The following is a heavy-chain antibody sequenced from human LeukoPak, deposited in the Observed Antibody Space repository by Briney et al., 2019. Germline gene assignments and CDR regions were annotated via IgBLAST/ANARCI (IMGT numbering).Heavy chain of an antibody. Sequence: GGSLRLSCAASGFTFSSYTMHWVRQAPGKGLAYVSGISGDGGTTYYGNSVKGRFTISRDNSKNTLYLQMNSLRAEDTAVYYCASQKTYCSGGSCHPYYYGMDVWGQGTTVTVSS. D-gene: IGHD2-15*01. CDR2: ISGDGGTT. CDR1: GFTFSSYT. CDR3: ASQKTYCSGGSCHPYYYGMDV. V-gene: IGHV3-64*01. J-gene: IGHJ6*02.